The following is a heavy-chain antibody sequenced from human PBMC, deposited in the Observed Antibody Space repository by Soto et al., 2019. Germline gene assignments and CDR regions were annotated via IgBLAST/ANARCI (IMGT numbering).Heavy chain of an antibody. Sequence: SETLSLTCTVSGGSISSYYWSWIRQPPGKGLEWIGYIYYSGSTNYNPSLKSRVTISVDTSKNQFSLKLSSVTAADTAVYYCARVETYYYGSGSYPVYYMDVWGKGTTVTVSS. CDR1: GGSISSYY. D-gene: IGHD3-10*01. J-gene: IGHJ6*03. V-gene: IGHV4-59*01. CDR3: ARVETYYYGSGSYPVYYMDV. CDR2: IYYSGST.